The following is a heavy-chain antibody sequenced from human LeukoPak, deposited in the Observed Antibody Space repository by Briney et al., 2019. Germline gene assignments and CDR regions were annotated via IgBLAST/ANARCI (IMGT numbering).Heavy chain of an antibody. CDR3: PRQSYASGWNPFDY. J-gene: IGHJ4*02. CDR2: ISGGGITT. V-gene: IGHV3-23*01. D-gene: IGHD6-19*01. Sequence: GGSLRLSCAASEFTFSNYAMSWVRQAPGKGLEWVSTISGGGITTYYADSAKGRFTISRDNSKNTMFLQMNSLRADDTAVYYCPRQSYASGWNPFDYWGQGILVTVSS. CDR1: EFTFSNYA.